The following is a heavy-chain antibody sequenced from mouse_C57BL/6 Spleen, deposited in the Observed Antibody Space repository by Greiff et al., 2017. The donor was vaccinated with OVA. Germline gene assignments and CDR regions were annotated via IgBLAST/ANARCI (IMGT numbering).Heavy chain of an antibody. Sequence: DVKLVESEGGLVQPGSSMKLSCTASGFTFSDYYMAWVRQVPEKGLEWVANINYDGSSTYYLDSLKSRFIISRDNAKNILYLQMSSLKSEDTATYYCARIYYGNFYWYFDVWGTGTTVTVSS. CDR3: ARIYYGNFYWYFDV. D-gene: IGHD2-1*01. J-gene: IGHJ1*03. V-gene: IGHV5-16*01. CDR1: GFTFSDYY. CDR2: INYDGSST.